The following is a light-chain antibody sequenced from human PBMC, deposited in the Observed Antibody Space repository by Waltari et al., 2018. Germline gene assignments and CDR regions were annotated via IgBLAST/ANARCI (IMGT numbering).Light chain of an antibody. Sequence: QSALTQPASVSGSPGQSITISCTGTRSDVGSYNLVSRDQQHPGKAPKLMIYEGGKRPSGVSNRFSGSKSGNTASLTISGLQAEDEADYYCCSYAGSRVFGTGTKVTVL. V-gene: IGLV2-23*01. CDR3: CSYAGSRV. CDR2: EGG. CDR1: RSDVGSYNL. J-gene: IGLJ1*01.